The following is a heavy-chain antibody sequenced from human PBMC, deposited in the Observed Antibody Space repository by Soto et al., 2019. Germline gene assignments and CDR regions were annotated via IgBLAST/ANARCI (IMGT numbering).Heavy chain of an antibody. CDR1: GFTFSTYS. J-gene: IGHJ3*02. CDR2: ISSSSSTI. D-gene: IGHD1-26*01. V-gene: IGHV3-48*01. Sequence: PGGSLRLSCAASGFTFSTYSMNWVRQAPGKGLEWVSYISSSSSTIFYTDSVKGRFTVSRDNAKNSLYLQMNSLRAEDTAVYYCAKRTLGIVGAGDDAFDIWGQGTMVTVSS. CDR3: AKRTLGIVGAGDDAFDI.